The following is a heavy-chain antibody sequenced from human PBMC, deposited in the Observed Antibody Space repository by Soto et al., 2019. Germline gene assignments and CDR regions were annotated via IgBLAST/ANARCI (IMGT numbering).Heavy chain of an antibody. CDR3: ARDKLWFGELLSTYYYYGMDV. D-gene: IGHD3-10*01. CDR2: IIPIFDTP. J-gene: IGHJ6*02. CDR1: GGTFKSHA. V-gene: IGHV1-69*01. Sequence: QVQLVQSGAEVKKPGSSVKVSCKASGGTFKSHAFIWVRQAPGQGLEWMGEIIPIFDTPNYAQKFQGRVTITADESTRIVYMELSSLRSDDTAVYYCARDKLWFGELLSTYYYYGMDVWGQGTTVIVSS.